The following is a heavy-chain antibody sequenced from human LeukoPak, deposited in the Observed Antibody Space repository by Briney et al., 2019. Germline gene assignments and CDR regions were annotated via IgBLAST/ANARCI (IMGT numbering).Heavy chain of an antibody. CDR3: ARDPKYSSDAFDI. Sequence: KPSETLSLTCTVSGGSISSGSYYWSWIRQPAGKGLEWIGRIYTSGSTNYNPSLKSRVTISVDTSKNQFSLKLSSVTAADTAVYYCARDPKYSSDAFDIWGQGTMVTVSS. V-gene: IGHV4-61*02. CDR1: GGSISSGSYY. J-gene: IGHJ3*02. CDR2: IYTSGST. D-gene: IGHD5-18*01.